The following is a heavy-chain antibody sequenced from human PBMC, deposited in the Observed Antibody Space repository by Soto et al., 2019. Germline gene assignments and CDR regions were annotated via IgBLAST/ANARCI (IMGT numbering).Heavy chain of an antibody. CDR2: IYTSGST. CDR1: GGSISSYY. V-gene: IGHV4-4*07. D-gene: IGHD2-2*01. CDR3: AREIVPAAIGCWFDP. J-gene: IGHJ5*02. Sequence: VQLQESGPGLVKPSETLSLTCTVSGGSISSYYWSWIRQPAGKGLEWIGRIYTSGSTNYNPSLKSRVTMSVDTSKNQFSLKLSSVTAADTAVYYCAREIVPAAIGCWFDPWGQGTLVTVSS.